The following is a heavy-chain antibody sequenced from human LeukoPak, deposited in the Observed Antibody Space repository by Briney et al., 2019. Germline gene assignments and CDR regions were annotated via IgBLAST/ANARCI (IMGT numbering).Heavy chain of an antibody. CDR1: AFTFSGYS. J-gene: IGHJ3*01. Sequence: GGSLRLSCKASAFTFSGYSMNWVRQAPGKGLEWISYIDTSSSTMYYADSVMGRFTISRDNAKESLYLQMNSLRDEDTAVYYCAREDDSWGPNNLDLWGQGTMVTVSS. CDR2: IDTSSSTM. V-gene: IGHV3-48*02. CDR3: AREDDSWGPNNLDL. D-gene: IGHD7-27*01.